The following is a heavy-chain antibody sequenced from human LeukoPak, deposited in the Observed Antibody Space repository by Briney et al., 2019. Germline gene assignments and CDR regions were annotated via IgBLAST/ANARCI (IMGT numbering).Heavy chain of an antibody. D-gene: IGHD5-18*01. V-gene: IGHV3-48*01. CDR2: ITSSNTI. J-gene: IGHJ3*02. CDR3: ARERGYSSDAFDI. CDR1: GFTFSIYS. Sequence: GGSLRLFCATSGFTFSIYSMNWVRQAPGKGLEWVSYITSSNTIYYADSVKGRFTISRDNAKNSLYLQVNSLRAEDTAVYYCARERGYSSDAFDIWGQGTMVTVSS.